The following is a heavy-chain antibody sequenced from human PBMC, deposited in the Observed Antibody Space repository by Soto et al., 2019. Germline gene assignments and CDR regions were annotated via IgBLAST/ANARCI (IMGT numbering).Heavy chain of an antibody. CDR1: GFTFSSYP. Sequence: EVQLLESGGGLVQPGGSLRLSCAASGFTFSSYPMSWVRQAPGKGLEWVSAISGSGGSTYYADSVKGRFTISRDNSKNTLYLQMNSLRAEDTAVYYCAKRITMVRGPTSDAFDIWGQGTMVTVSS. CDR3: AKRITMVRGPTSDAFDI. CDR2: ISGSGGST. J-gene: IGHJ3*02. V-gene: IGHV3-23*01. D-gene: IGHD3-10*01.